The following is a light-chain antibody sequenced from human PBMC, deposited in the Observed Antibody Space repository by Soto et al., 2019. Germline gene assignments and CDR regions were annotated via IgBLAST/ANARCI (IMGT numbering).Light chain of an antibody. J-gene: IGKJ5*01. CDR2: GAS. CDR1: QSVSSY. CDR3: QHFRA. Sequence: EIMLTQSPATLSLKPGERATLSCRASQSVSSYLAWYQQKPGQPPRLLIYGASTRAAGVPARFSGSGSGTDFTLTISRLEPEDFVLYYCQHFRAFGQGTLLEVK. V-gene: IGKV3-11*01.